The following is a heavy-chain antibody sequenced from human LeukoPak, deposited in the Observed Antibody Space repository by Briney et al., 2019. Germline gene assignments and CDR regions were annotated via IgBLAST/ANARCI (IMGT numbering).Heavy chain of an antibody. CDR3: ARLPAAINGYFDP. V-gene: IGHV3-7*01. D-gene: IGHD2-2*01. CDR1: GFTFSSYG. J-gene: IGHJ5*02. CDR2: IREDGSEK. Sequence: GGSLRLSCAASGFTFSSYGMHWVRQAPGEGLEWVANIREDGSEKYYVDSVKGRFTISRDNARNSVSLQMNGLRVEDTAVYYCARLPAAINGYFDPWGQGTLVTVSS.